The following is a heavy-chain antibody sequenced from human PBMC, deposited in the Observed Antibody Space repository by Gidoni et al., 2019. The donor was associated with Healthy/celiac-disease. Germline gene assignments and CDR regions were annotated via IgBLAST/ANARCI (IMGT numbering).Heavy chain of an antibody. Sequence: EVQLVQSGAEVKKPGASLKLSCKGSGYSFTSYWIGCVRQMPGKGLEWMGIIYPGESDPRYSPSFQGQVTISADKSISTAYLQWSSLKASDTAMYYCARRDSSSHNKDAFDIWGQGTCHRLF. CDR3: ARRDSSSHNKDAFDI. J-gene: IGHJ3*02. CDR1: GYSFTSYW. V-gene: IGHV5-51*01. D-gene: IGHD6-13*01. CDR2: IYPGESDP.